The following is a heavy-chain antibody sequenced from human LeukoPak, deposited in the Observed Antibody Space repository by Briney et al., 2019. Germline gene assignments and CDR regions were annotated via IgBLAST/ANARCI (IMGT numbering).Heavy chain of an antibody. V-gene: IGHV4-4*07. D-gene: IGHD6-19*01. CDR2: IYTSGST. CDR3: ARESSYSSGWYFRNYFDY. CDR1: GGSISSYY. Sequence: SETLSLTFTVSGGSISSYYWSWIRQPAGKGLEWIGRIYTSGSTNYNPSLKSRVTMSVDTSKNQFSLKLSSVTAADTAVYYCARESSYSSGWYFRNYFDYWGQGTLVTVSS. J-gene: IGHJ4*02.